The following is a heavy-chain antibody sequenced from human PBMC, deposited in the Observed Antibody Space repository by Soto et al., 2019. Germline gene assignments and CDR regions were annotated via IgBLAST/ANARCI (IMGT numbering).Heavy chain of an antibody. CDR2: INPNSGGT. CDR1: GYTFTGSY. CDR3: EREGPDHDILTGYASDYYYYGMDV. V-gene: IGHV1-2*04. D-gene: IGHD3-9*01. J-gene: IGHJ6*02. Sequence: ASVKVSCKASGYTFTGSYMHWVRQAPGQGLEWMGWINPNSGGTNYAQKFQGWVTMTRDTSISTAYMELSRLRSDDTAVYYCEREGPDHDILTGYASDYYYYGMDVWGQGTTVTVS.